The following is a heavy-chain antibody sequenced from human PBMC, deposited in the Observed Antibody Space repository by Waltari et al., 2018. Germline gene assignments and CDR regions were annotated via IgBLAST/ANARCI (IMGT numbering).Heavy chain of an antibody. V-gene: IGHV3-23*04. D-gene: IGHD3-3*01. CDR3: LRGGFGVVTDY. CDR1: GFTFSSYT. J-gene: IGHJ4*02. CDR2: ISGDGAYT. Sequence: EVQLVESGGGLVQPGGSLRLSCVASGFTFSSYTMTWVRQAPGKGLEWVSDISGDGAYTSYAHSVRGRFTISRDNSQNTLYLQMNSLTVEDTAVYYCLRGGFGVVTDYWGQGILVTVSS.